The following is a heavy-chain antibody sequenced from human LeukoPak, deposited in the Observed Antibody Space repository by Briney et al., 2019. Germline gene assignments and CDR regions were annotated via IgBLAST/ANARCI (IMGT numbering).Heavy chain of an antibody. Sequence: SQTLSLTRAISGDSVSSKSAAWNWIRQSPSRGLEWLGRTYYRSKWYNDYAVSVKSRVTINPDTSKNQFSLQLNSVTPEDTAVYYCAREGSDGYLFDYWGQGSLVIVSS. V-gene: IGHV6-1*01. J-gene: IGHJ4*02. CDR3: AREGSDGYLFDY. CDR1: GDSVSSKSAA. CDR2: TYYRSKWYN. D-gene: IGHD3-16*01.